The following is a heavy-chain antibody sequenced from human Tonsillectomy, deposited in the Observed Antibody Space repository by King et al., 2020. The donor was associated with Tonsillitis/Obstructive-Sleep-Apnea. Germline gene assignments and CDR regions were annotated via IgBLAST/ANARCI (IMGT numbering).Heavy chain of an antibody. D-gene: IGHD4-17*01. J-gene: IGHJ4*02. CDR3: ARGPTTRGFDY. Sequence: VQLQQWGAGLLKPSETLSLTCAVYGGSFSGYYWSWIRRPPGKGLEWIGEINHSGSTNCNPSLKSRVTILVDTSKNQFSLKLSSVTAADTAVYYCARGPTTRGFDYWGQGTLVTVSS. CDR2: INHSGST. CDR1: GGSFSGYY. V-gene: IGHV4-34*01.